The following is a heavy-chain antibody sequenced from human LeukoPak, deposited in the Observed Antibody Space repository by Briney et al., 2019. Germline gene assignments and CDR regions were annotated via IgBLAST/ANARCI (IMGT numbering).Heavy chain of an antibody. CDR1: GYTFTSYY. J-gene: IGHJ6*02. Sequence: ASVKVSCKASGYTFTSYYMHWVRQATGQGLEWMGIINPSGGSTSYAQKFQGRVTMTRDTSTSTVYMELSSLRSEDTAVYYCARVFDPDTAMGLDYYYYGMDVWGQGTTVTVSS. D-gene: IGHD5-18*01. CDR2: INPSGGST. V-gene: IGHV1-46*01. CDR3: ARVFDPDTAMGLDYYYYGMDV.